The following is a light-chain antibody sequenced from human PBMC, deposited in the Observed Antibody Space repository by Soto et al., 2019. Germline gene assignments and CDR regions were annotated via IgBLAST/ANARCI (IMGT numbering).Light chain of an antibody. Sequence: DIVMPQSPLSLPVTPGEPASISCRSSQSLLHSNGYNYLDWYLQKPGQSPQLLIYLGSNRASGVPDRFSGSGLGSDFTLKISRVEAEDVGVYYCMQALQAPLTFGGGTKVEIK. CDR2: LGS. J-gene: IGKJ4*02. V-gene: IGKV2-28*01. CDR1: QSLLHSNGYNY. CDR3: MQALQAPLT.